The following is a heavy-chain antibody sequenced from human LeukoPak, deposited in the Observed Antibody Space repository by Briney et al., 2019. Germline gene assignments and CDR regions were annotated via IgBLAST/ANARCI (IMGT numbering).Heavy chain of an antibody. J-gene: IGHJ4*02. CDR3: AKGRNYYDSSGYYSDFDF. D-gene: IGHD3-22*01. CDR1: GFTFSSYS. CDR2: ISSSSSYI. Sequence: GGSLRLSCAASGFTFSSYSMNWVRQAPGKGLEWVSSISSSSSYIYYADSVKGRFTISRDNAKNSLYLQMNSLRAEDTAVYYCAKGRNYYDSSGYYSDFDFWGQGTLVTVSS. V-gene: IGHV3-21*04.